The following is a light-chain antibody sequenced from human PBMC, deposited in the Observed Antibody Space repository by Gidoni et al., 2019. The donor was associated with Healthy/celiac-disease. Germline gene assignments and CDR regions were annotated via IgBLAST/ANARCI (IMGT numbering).Light chain of an antibody. V-gene: IGKV1-6*01. J-gene: IGKJ4*01. CDR3: LQNYNYPLT. CDR1: QGIRND. CDR2: AAS. Sequence: AIQMTQSPPSLSASVGDRVTITCRASQGIRNDLGWYQQKPGKAPKLLIYAASSLQSGVPSRFSGSGSGTDFTLTISSLQPEDFATYYCLQNYNYPLTFGGXTKVEIK.